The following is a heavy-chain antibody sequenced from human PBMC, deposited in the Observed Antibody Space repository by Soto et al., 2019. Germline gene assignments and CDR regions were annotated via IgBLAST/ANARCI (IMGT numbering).Heavy chain of an antibody. D-gene: IGHD2-2*01. CDR2: IYYSGST. Sequence: QLHLQESGPGLVKPSETMSLTCTVSAGSLSNYYWNWIRQPPGKAMQWIAYIYYSGSTTYNPSLKSRVTSSVDTAKNQFSLKLSAVTAADTAMYYCARSPSGDRQYYWFDPWGKGNVVSVS. J-gene: IGHJ5*02. V-gene: IGHV4-59*08. CDR3: ARSPSGDRQYYWFDP. CDR1: AGSLSNYY.